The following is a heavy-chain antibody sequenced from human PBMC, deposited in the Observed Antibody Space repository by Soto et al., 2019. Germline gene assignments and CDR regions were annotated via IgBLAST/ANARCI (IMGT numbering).Heavy chain of an antibody. CDR2: INHSGST. CDR3: ASEIPNWKEVDY. Sequence: PSETLSLTCAVYGGSFSGYYWSWIRQPPGKGLEWIEEINHSGSTNYNPSLKSRVTISVDTSKNQFSLKLSSVTAADTAVYYCASEIPNWKEVDYWGQGTLVTVSS. V-gene: IGHV4-34*01. CDR1: GGSFSGYY. D-gene: IGHD1-20*01. J-gene: IGHJ4*02.